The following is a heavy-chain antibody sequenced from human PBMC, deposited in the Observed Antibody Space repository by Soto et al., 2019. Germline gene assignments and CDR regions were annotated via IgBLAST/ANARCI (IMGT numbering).Heavy chain of an antibody. CDR2: VTGDGVTT. CDR3: AKRLSYYFDY. V-gene: IGHV3-23*01. Sequence: PGGSLRLSCAASGLTFSNYAMSWVRQAPGKGLEWVSTVTGDGVTTSYADSVKGRFTISRDNSKNTLYLQMSGLRADDTAVYYCAKRLSYYFDYWGQGTLVTVSS. J-gene: IGHJ4*02. D-gene: IGHD3-16*02. CDR1: GLTFSNYA.